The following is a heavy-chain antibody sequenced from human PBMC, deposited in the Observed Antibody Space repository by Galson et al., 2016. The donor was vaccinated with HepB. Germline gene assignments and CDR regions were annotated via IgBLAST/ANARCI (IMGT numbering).Heavy chain of an antibody. J-gene: IGHJ4*02. Sequence: CAISGDSVSSNSATWNWIRLSPSRGLEWLGRTYYRSKWYNDYAVSVKSRITINPDTSKNQFSLLLNSVTPEGTAVYYCARAFPGGNFDYWGQGTLVTVSS. D-gene: IGHD3-3*02. V-gene: IGHV6-1*01. CDR1: GDSVSSNSAT. CDR2: TYYRSKWYN. CDR3: ARAFPGGNFDY.